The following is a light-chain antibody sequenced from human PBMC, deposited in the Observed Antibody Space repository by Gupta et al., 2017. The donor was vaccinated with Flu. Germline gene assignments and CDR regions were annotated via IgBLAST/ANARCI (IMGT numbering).Light chain of an antibody. Sequence: EIVLTQSPGTLSLSPGQRATLSCRASQNVSSSYLEWYQQKPGQPPRLLIYGASNSATGSTDRFGGSGYGTDFTLTISRREPEDSGVYYGHQDLTSQGFGQGTKVEIK. CDR1: QNVSSSY. V-gene: IGKV3-20*01. CDR3: HQDLTSQG. J-gene: IGKJ1*01. CDR2: GAS.